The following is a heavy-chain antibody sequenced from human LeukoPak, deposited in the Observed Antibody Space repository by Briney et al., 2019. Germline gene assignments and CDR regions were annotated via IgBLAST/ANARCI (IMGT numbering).Heavy chain of an antibody. V-gene: IGHV3-74*01. CDR3: ARKGTTFDY. CDR2: INSDGGRT. Sequence: GGSRRLSCAASGFTFGGSWMHWVRQAQGKGRVWVSRINSDGGRTIYADSVKGRFTVSRDNAKNTLYLQMNSLRAEDTAVYYCARKGTTFDYWGQGTLVTVSS. D-gene: IGHD2/OR15-2a*01. J-gene: IGHJ4*02. CDR1: GFTFGGSW.